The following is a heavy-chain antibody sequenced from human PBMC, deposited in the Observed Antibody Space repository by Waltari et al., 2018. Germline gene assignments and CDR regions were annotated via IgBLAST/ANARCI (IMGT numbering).Heavy chain of an antibody. CDR2: IYYSGST. CDR3: ASSWSGGPLFDY. CDR1: GGSISSYY. V-gene: IGHV4-59*01. J-gene: IGHJ4*02. D-gene: IGHD6-13*01. Sequence: QVHLQESGPGLVKPAETMSLTCTASGGSISSYYWSWLRQPPGKGLEWIGYIYYSGSTNYNPSLKSRVTISVDTSKNQFSLKLSSVTAADTAVYYCASSWSGGPLFDYWGQGTLVTVSS.